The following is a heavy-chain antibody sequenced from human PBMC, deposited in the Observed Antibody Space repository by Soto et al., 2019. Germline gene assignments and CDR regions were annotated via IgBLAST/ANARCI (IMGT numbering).Heavy chain of an antibody. CDR3: ARGPGGHDGPLDY. J-gene: IGHJ4*02. Sequence: QVQLVQSGAEVKKPGASVKVSCMASGYTFTSYAMHWVRQAPGQRLEWMGWINAGNGNTKYSQKFQGSVTITRDTSASTDYMELSSLRSEDTAVYYCARGPGGHDGPLDYWGQGTLVTVSS. D-gene: IGHD2-15*01. CDR1: GYTFTSYA. CDR2: INAGNGNT. V-gene: IGHV1-3*01.